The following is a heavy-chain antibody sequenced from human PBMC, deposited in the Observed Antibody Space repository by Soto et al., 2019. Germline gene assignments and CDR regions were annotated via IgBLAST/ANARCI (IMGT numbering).Heavy chain of an antibody. J-gene: IGHJ4*02. CDR2: IKSKADRGTT. CDR1: GFIFSNAL. CDR3: TRDYDFDS. D-gene: IGHD3-16*01. V-gene: IGHV3-15*01. Sequence: EVQLVESGGGLVKPGGSIRLSCTVSGFIFSNALMSWVRQAPGKGLEWVGRIKSKADRGTTDYAAPVKGRFIISRNDSKDTLYLQMNGLKTEDTAVYYCTRDYDFDSWGQGTLVTVSS.